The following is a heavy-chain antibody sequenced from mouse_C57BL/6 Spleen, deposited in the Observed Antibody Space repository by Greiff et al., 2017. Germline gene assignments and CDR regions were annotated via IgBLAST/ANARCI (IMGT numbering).Heavy chain of an antibody. D-gene: IGHD1-1*01. Sequence: EVKLVESGGGLVKPGGSLKLSCAASGFTFSDYGMPWVRQAPEKGLEWVAYISSGSSTIYSADTVKGRFTISSDNAKNTLFLQMTSLRSEDTAMYYCARPGYYGSSSYWYFDVWGTGTTVTGSS. V-gene: IGHV5-17*01. CDR3: ARPGYYGSSSYWYFDV. J-gene: IGHJ1*03. CDR1: GFTFSDYG. CDR2: ISSGSSTI.